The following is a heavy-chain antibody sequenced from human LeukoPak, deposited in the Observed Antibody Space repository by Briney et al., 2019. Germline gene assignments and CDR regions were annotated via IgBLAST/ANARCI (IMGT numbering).Heavy chain of an antibody. J-gene: IGHJ4*02. CDR1: GFTFSSFW. Sequence: QPGGSLRLSCVASGFTFSSFWMSWVRQAPGKGLEFVANIDQDGSVRNYVDSVKGRFIISRDNAKNSLYLQMDSLRAEDTAVYFWARDPGSSSFDYWGLGTPVTVSS. CDR2: IDQDGSVR. V-gene: IGHV3-7*01. D-gene: IGHD6-13*01. CDR3: ARDPGSSSFDY.